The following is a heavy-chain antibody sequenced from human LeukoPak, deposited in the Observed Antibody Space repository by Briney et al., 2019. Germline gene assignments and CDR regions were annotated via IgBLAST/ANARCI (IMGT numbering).Heavy chain of an antibody. Sequence: PGGSLRLSCAASGFTFSSYAMSWVRQAPGKGLEWVSAISGSGGSTYYADSVKGRFTISRDNSKNTLYLQMNSLRAEDTAVYYCAKVSGRQWLANYYYYYMDVWGKGTTVTISS. CDR3: AKVSGRQWLANYYYYYMDV. D-gene: IGHD6-19*01. V-gene: IGHV3-23*01. CDR2: ISGSGGST. CDR1: GFTFSSYA. J-gene: IGHJ6*03.